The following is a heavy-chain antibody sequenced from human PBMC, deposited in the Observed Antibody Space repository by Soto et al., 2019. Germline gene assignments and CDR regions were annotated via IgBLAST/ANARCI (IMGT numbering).Heavy chain of an antibody. CDR2: IGTAGDP. CDR1: GFILSGYD. D-gene: IGHD3-22*01. V-gene: IGHV3-13*05. CDR3: ARAGYDSSGYYFYAMDV. Sequence: EEQLVESGGGLVKPGGSLRLSCVASGFILSGYDMHWVRQATGEGLEWVSAIGTAGDPYYSGSVKGRFTISRGNAENSVYLQMNSLRAGDTAVYYCARAGYDSSGYYFYAMDVWGPGTTVTVSS. J-gene: IGHJ6*02.